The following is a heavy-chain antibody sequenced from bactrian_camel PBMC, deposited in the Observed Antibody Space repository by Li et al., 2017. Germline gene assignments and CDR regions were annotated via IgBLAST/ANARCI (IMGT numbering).Heavy chain of an antibody. V-gene: IGHV3S53*01. CDR2: IASDGTL. J-gene: IGHJ4*01. D-gene: IGHD2*01. Sequence: SCAVSGFTFRSVGMGWYRQPLGRDCELVSSIASDGTLYYADFVKGRFTISQGSAKNTVYLQMNNLKPDDTAVYYCDADVVLDNSYRLRCGRGQGTQVTVS. CDR1: GFTFRSVG. CDR3: DADVVLDNSYRLRCG.